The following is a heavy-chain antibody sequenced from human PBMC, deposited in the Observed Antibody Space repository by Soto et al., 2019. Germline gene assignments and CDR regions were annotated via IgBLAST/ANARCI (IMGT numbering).Heavy chain of an antibody. CDR2: FIPIFGTA. J-gene: IGHJ6*02. V-gene: IGHV1-69*12. CDR1: GGTFSSYA. D-gene: IGHD4-17*01. Sequence: QVQLVQSGAEVKKPGSSVKVSCKASGGTFSSYAISWVRQAHGQGLEWMGGFIPIFGTANNAQKFQGRVTITASESTSTSYMELSSLRSEDTAVYYCANNGGDYEGYYYYAMDVWGQGTTVTVAS. CDR3: ANNGGDYEGYYYYAMDV.